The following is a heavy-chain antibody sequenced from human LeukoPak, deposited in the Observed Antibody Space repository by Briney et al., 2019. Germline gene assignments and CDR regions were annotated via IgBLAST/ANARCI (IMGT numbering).Heavy chain of an antibody. CDR3: TTEALAVRGGLDY. Sequence: PGGSLRLSCAASGFTFRNAWMSWVRQAPGKGLEWVGRIKTKTEGETTDYAAPVKGRFTISRDDSKNALYLQMNSLKTEDTAVYYCTTEALAVRGGLDYWGQGTLVTVSS. D-gene: IGHD3-10*02. J-gene: IGHJ4*02. V-gene: IGHV3-15*01. CDR2: IKTKTEGETT. CDR1: GFTFRNAW.